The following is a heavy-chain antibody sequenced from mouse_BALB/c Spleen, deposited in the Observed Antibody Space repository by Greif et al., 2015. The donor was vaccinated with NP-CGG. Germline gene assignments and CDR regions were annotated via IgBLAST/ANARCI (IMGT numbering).Heavy chain of an antibody. Sequence: EVKLMESGGGLVQPGGSLRLSCATSGFTFSDFYMEWVRQPPGKRLEWIAASRNKANDYTTEYSASVKGRFIVSRDASQSILYLQMNALRAEDTAIYYCAREDGYYEAYWGQGTLVTVSA. V-gene: IGHV7-1*02. D-gene: IGHD2-3*01. CDR1: GFTFSDFY. CDR2: SRNKANDYTT. J-gene: IGHJ3*01. CDR3: AREDGYYEAY.